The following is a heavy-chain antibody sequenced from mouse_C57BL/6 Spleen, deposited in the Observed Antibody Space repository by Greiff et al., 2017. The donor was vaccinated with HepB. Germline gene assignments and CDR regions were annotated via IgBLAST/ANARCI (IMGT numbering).Heavy chain of an antibody. CDR3: ARSDYYGSSMAY. Sequence: VQLVESGPELVKPGASVKISCKASGYAFSSSWMNWVKQRPGKGLEWIGRIYPGDGDTNYNGKFKGKATLTADKSSSTAYMQLSSLTSEDSAVYFCARSDYYGSSMAYWGQGTLVTVSA. J-gene: IGHJ3*01. D-gene: IGHD1-1*01. V-gene: IGHV1-82*01. CDR2: IYPGDGDT. CDR1: GYAFSSSW.